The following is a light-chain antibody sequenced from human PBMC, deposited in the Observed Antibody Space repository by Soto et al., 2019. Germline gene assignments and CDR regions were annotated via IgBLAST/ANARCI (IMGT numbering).Light chain of an antibody. CDR1: QSVSRY. CDR3: QHYDSLPTT. CDR2: GIS. V-gene: IGKV3-20*01. Sequence: EIVLTQSPATRSLSPGERATLSCRASQSVSRYLACYQQKPGQAPRLLIYGISKRATDIPDRFSGSGSGTDFTLPISRLEPEDFAVFYCQHYDSLPTTFGQGTRLEI. J-gene: IGKJ5*01.